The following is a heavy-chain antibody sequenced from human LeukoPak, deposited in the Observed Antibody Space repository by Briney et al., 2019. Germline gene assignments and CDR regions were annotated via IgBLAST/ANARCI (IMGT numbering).Heavy chain of an antibody. V-gene: IGHV4-34*01. J-gene: IGHJ6*02. CDR3: ARVPAVDGNYYYYYGLDV. Sequence: SETLSLTCAVYGASFSDYYWWSWIRPPPGKGLEWIGEISHSGNAKYAPSLKSRVTISLDTSKNQFSLKVNSLTAADTAVYYCARVPAVDGNYYYYYGLDVWGQGTTVTVSS. D-gene: IGHD2-2*01. CDR2: ISHSGNA. CDR1: GASFSDYY.